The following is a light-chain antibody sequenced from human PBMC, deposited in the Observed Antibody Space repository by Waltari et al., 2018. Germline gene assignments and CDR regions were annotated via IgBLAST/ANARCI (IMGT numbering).Light chain of an antibody. Sequence: EIVMTQSPATLSVSPGQRATLSCRASQSVSRTLAWYQQQPGQPPRLLIYGASTRATATPARFSGSGSGTEFTLAISSLQSEDFAVYYCQQYYEWPLTFGGGTKVEIK. J-gene: IGKJ4*01. V-gene: IGKV3D-15*01. CDR2: GAS. CDR1: QSVSRT. CDR3: QQYYEWPLT.